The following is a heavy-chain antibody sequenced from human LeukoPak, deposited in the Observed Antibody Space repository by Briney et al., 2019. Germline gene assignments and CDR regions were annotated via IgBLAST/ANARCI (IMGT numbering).Heavy chain of an antibody. Sequence: SLTVSCTASGVTFSTYGISWVRQAPGQGLEWVGRVIPNFGAANYEQKSQSRVTITTDESTNTLFLEMSSLGSADTAVYCCAIRYASCGYCSFSFDYWGQGTLVTVSS. CDR2: VIPNFGAA. V-gene: IGHV1-69*05. D-gene: IGHD3-22*01. CDR3: AIRYASCGYCSFSFDY. J-gene: IGHJ4*02. CDR1: GVTFSTYG.